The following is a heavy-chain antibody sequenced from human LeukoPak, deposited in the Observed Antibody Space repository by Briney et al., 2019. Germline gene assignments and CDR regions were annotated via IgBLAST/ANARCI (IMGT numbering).Heavy chain of an antibody. V-gene: IGHV3-66*01. CDR1: GFTVSSNY. Sequence: GGSLRLSCAASGFTVSSNYMSWVRQAPEKGLEWVSVIYSGGSTYYADSVKGRFTISRDNSKNTLYLQMNSLRAEDTAVYYCARGGYSYGYGVDYWGQGTLVTVSS. D-gene: IGHD5-18*01. CDR3: ARGGYSYGYGVDY. CDR2: IYSGGST. J-gene: IGHJ4*02.